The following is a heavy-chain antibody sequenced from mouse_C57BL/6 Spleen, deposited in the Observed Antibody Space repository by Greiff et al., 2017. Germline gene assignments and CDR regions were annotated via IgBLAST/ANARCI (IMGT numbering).Heavy chain of an antibody. CDR1: GISITTGNYR. CDR2: IYYSGTI. D-gene: IGHD1-1*01. Sequence: EVKVVESGPGLVKPSQTVFLTCTVTGISITTGNYRWSWIRQFPGNKLEWIGYIYYSGTITYNPSLTSRTTITRDTPKNQFFLEMNSLTAEDTATYYCARERGVYYYGRSYWYFDVWGTGTTVTVSS. J-gene: IGHJ1*03. V-gene: IGHV3-5*01. CDR3: ARERGVYYYGRSYWYFDV.